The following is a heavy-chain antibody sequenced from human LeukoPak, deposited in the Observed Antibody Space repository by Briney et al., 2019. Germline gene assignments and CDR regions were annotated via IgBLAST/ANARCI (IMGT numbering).Heavy chain of an antibody. CDR1: GFTFSGST. CDR2: IRSKANNYAT. CDR3: IRGAASGSYYGFDV. V-gene: IGHV3-73*01. D-gene: IGHD1-26*01. Sequence: GGSLRLSCAASGFTFSGSTMHWVRQASGKGLEWVGRIRSKANNYATAFATSVKGRFTLSRDDSKNTAYLQMNSLKTEDTAVYYCIRGAASGSYYGFDVWGQGATVTVSS. J-gene: IGHJ6*02.